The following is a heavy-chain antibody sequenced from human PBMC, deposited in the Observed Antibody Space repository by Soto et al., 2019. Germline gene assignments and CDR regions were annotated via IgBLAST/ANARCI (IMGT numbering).Heavy chain of an antibody. CDR2: INHSGST. Sequence: PSETLSLTCAVYGGSFSDYSWTWIRQPPGKGLEWIGEINHSGSTYYNPSLKSRVTISVDTSKNQFSLKLTSVTAADTAVYYCAVRAVMVRGNQWGQGTLVTVSS. CDR1: GGSFSDYS. J-gene: IGHJ4*02. CDR3: AVRAVMVRGNQ. V-gene: IGHV4-34*01. D-gene: IGHD3-10*01.